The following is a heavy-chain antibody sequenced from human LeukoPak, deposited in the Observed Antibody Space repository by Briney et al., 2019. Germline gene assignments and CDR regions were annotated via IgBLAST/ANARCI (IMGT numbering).Heavy chain of an antibody. J-gene: IGHJ4*02. V-gene: IGHV3-48*02. CDR3: ARMHYFDY. Sequence: PGGSLRLSCAASGSTFSTYSMNWVRQVPGMGLEWVSYISSSSSTIFYADSVKGRFTISRDNAKNSLYLQMNSLRDEDTAVYYCARMHYFDYWGQGTLVTVSS. CDR2: ISSSSSTI. CDR1: GSTFSTYS.